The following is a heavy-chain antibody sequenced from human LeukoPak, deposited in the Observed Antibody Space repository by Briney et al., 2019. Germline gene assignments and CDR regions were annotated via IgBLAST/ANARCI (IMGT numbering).Heavy chain of an antibody. CDR1: GDTFSIYG. J-gene: IGHJ6*02. Sequence: VASVKVSCKAVGDTFSIYGISWVRQAPGQGLEWMGGIIPISGAAEYAQKFQGRVTITADKSTSTAYMELSSLRSEDTAVYYCAREPRGIAAAGSARWEGYYYYYGMDVWGQGTTVTVSS. CDR2: IIPISGAA. CDR3: AREPRGIAAAGSARWEGYYYYYGMDV. V-gene: IGHV1-69*06. D-gene: IGHD6-13*01.